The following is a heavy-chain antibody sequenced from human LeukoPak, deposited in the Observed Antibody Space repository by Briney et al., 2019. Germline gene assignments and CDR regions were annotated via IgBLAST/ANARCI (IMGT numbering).Heavy chain of an antibody. D-gene: IGHD3-22*01. V-gene: IGHV3-48*01. CDR3: ARHADYDSSGYYYWYFDL. CDR1: GFTFSDYS. Sequence: TGGSLRLSCAASGFTFSDYSMNWVRQAPGKGLEDLSYINSDGKTTWYADSVKGRFTASRDNAKNSLYLQMNSLRVEDTAVYYCARHADYDSSGYYYWYFDLWGRGTLVTVSS. CDR2: INSDGKTT. J-gene: IGHJ2*01.